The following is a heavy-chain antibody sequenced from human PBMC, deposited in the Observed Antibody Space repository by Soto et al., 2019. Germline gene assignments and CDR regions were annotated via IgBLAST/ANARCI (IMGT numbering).Heavy chain of an antibody. J-gene: IGHJ4*02. Sequence: ASVQVSCLASGYTFPSYGISWLRQAPGQGLEWMGWISAYNGNTNYAQKPQGRVTMTTDTSTSTAYMDLRSLRSDDTAGYYYARDVKRPVAALDYWGQGTLVTVSS. CDR1: GYTFPSYG. CDR3: ARDVKRPVAALDY. V-gene: IGHV1-18*04. D-gene: IGHD6-19*01. CDR2: ISAYNGNT.